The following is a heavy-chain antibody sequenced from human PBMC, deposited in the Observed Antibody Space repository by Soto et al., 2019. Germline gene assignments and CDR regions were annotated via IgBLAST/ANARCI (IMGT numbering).Heavy chain of an antibody. CDR1: GGSFSSYA. D-gene: IGHD3-22*01. J-gene: IGHJ4*02. V-gene: IGHV1-69*01. CDR2: IIPIFGTA. Sequence: QVQLVQSGAGVKKPGSSVKVSCKASGGSFSSYAISWVRQAPGQGLEWMGGIIPIFGTANYAQKFQGRVTITADESTSTAYMELSSLRSEDTAVYYCARAGLITMIERYYFDYWGQGTLVTVSS. CDR3: ARAGLITMIERYYFDY.